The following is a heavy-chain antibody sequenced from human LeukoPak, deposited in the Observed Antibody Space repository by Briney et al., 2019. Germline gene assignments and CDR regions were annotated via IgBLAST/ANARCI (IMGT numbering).Heavy chain of an antibody. CDR1: GSTFSSYW. V-gene: IGHV3-74*01. CDR2: INSDGSST. D-gene: IGHD1-26*01. CDR3: ARDLLGNSGSYLRHPNGPPFDY. J-gene: IGHJ4*02. Sequence: GGFLRLSCAASGSTFSSYWMHWVRQAPGKGLVWVSRINSDGSSTSYADSVKGRFTISRDNAKNTLYLQMNSLRAEDTAVYYCARDLLGNSGSYLRHPNGPPFDYWGQGTLVTVSS.